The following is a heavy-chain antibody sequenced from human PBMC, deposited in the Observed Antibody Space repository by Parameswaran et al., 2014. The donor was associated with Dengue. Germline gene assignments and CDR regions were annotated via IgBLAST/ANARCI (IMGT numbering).Heavy chain of an antibody. CDR3: ATNALWAFDI. CDR2: INQDGSVK. D-gene: IGHD3-16*01. V-gene: IGHV3-7*01. J-gene: IGHJ3*02. Sequence: RWIRQPPGKGLEWVANINQDGSVKNYVATAKGRFTISRDNAKDSLYLQMNSLRDEDTAVYYCATNALWAFDIWGQGTMVTVSS.